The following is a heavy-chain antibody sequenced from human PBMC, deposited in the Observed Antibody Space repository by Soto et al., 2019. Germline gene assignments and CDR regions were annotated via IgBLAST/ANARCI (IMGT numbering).Heavy chain of an antibody. Sequence: PGGSLRLSCAASGFTFSGYGMHWVRQAPGKGLEWVAITRHDGSNTYYADSVRGRFTISRDNSKKTLYLQMDSLRAEDTAVYYCARDGVGATTFFGYFDSRGQGPPVTVSS. CDR3: ARDGVGATTFFGYFDS. J-gene: IGHJ4*02. CDR1: GFTFSGYG. D-gene: IGHD1-26*01. V-gene: IGHV3-30*02. CDR2: TRHDGSNT.